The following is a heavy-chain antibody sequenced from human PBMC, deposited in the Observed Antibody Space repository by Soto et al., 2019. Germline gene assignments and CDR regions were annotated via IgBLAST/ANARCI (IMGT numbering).Heavy chain of an antibody. CDR2: ITRTANSR. CDR1: GFTFNDYS. V-gene: IGHV3-48*04. Sequence: EVQLVESGGGLVQPGGSLRLSCAASGFTFNDYSMNWVRQARGKGLEWLSYITRTANSRYYADSVKGRFTISRDNAKNSLSLEMNSLRAEDTAVYYCVRDKDWAFDYWGQGTLVTVSS. D-gene: IGHD3-9*01. J-gene: IGHJ4*02. CDR3: VRDKDWAFDY.